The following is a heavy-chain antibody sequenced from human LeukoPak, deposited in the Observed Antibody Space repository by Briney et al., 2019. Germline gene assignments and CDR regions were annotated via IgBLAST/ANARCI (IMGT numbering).Heavy chain of an antibody. CDR2: ISYDGSNK. Sequence: GGSLRLSCAASGFTFSSYAMHWVRQAPGKGLEWVAVISYDGSNKYYADSVKGRFTISRDNSENTLYLQMNSLRAEDTAVYYCARDHLVRGVIVGANWFDPWGQGTLVTVSS. CDR1: GFTFSSYA. V-gene: IGHV3-30*04. D-gene: IGHD3-10*01. J-gene: IGHJ5*02. CDR3: ARDHLVRGVIVGANWFDP.